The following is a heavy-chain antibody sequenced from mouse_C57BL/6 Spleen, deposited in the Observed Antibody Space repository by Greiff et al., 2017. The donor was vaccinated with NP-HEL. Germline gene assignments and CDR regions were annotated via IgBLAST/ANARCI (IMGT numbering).Heavy chain of an antibody. J-gene: IGHJ2*01. CDR3: ARQEREKRTGPYFDY. CDR2: FYPGSGSI. CDR1: GYTFTEYT. Sequence: QVQLKESGAELVKPGASVKLSCKASGYTFTEYTIHWVKQRSGQGLEWIGWFYPGSGSIKYNEKFKDKATLTADKSSSTVYMELSRLTSEDSAVYFCARQEREKRTGPYFDYWGQGTTLTVSS. V-gene: IGHV1-62-2*01. D-gene: IGHD4-1*01.